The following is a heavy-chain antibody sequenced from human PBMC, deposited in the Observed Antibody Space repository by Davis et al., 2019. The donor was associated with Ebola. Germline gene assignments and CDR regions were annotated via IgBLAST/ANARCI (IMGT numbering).Heavy chain of an antibody. D-gene: IGHD3-3*01. V-gene: IGHV5-51*01. Sequence: PGGSLRLSCKGSGYSFTSYWIAWVRQMPGKGLEWMGIVYPADSDTRYNPSLKGQVTISADKSSNTAYLQWSSLKSSDTAIYYCARHGATVFGVIDAWGQGTLVTVSS. CDR2: VYPADSDT. CDR3: ARHGATVFGVIDA. J-gene: IGHJ5*02. CDR1: GYSFTSYW.